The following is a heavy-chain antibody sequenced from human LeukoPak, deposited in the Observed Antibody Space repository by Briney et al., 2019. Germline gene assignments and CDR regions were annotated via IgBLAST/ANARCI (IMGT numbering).Heavy chain of an antibody. CDR3: ARILAATAGSMDV. D-gene: IGHD1-14*01. Sequence: PSETLSLTCAVYGGSFSGYYWSWIRQPPGKGLEWIGEINHSGSTNYNPSLKSRVTISVDTSKIQFSLKLSSVTAADTAVYYCARILAATAGSMDVWGRGTTVTVSS. V-gene: IGHV4-34*01. CDR2: INHSGST. J-gene: IGHJ6*03. CDR1: GGSFSGYY.